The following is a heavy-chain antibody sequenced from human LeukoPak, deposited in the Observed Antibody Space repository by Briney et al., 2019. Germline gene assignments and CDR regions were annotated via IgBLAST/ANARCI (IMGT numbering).Heavy chain of an antibody. CDR1: GGSFSGYY. D-gene: IGHD6-19*01. V-gene: IGHV4-34*01. CDR3: ARVRYSSGPGYYYYGMDV. Sequence: SETLSLTCAVYGGSFSGYYWSWIRQPPGKGLEWIGEINHSGSTNYNPSLKSRVTISVDTSKNQFSLKLSSVTAADTAVYYCARVRYSSGPGYYYYGMDVWGQGTTVTVSS. CDR2: INHSGST. J-gene: IGHJ6*02.